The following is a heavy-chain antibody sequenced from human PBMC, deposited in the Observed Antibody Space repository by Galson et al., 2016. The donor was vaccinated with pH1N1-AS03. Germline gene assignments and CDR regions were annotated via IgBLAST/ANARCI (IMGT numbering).Heavy chain of an antibody. Sequence: SLRLSCAASGFTFSIYAMSWVRQAPGKGLEWVSVISGSGGSTYYADSVKGRFTISRDNSKNTLYLQMNSLRAEDTAVYYCARVRGGVVITFGGVPYLDYWGQGTLVTVSS. CDR1: GFTFSIYA. CDR3: ARVRGGVVITFGGVPYLDY. D-gene: IGHD3-16*01. J-gene: IGHJ4*02. CDR2: ISGSGGST. V-gene: IGHV3-23*01.